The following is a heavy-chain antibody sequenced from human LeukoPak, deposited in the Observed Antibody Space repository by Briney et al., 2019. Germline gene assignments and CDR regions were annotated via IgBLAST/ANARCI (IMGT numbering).Heavy chain of an antibody. Sequence: PSETLSLTCTVSGGSIIYYYWNWIRQPPGKGLEGIGYFYYNGHTTLNPSRKSRVTISAAPSKNLLSLKLSSVDPADTAVYYCARVVGATSIDYWGQGILVTVSS. CDR1: GGSIIYYY. CDR2: FYYNGHT. V-gene: IGHV4-59*08. J-gene: IGHJ4*02. D-gene: IGHD2-15*01. CDR3: ARVVGATSIDY.